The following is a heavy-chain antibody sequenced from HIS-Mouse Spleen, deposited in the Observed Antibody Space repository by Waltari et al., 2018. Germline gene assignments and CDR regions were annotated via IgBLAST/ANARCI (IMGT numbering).Heavy chain of an antibody. CDR3: ARAGDSSGTTDAFDI. Sequence: QVQLQQWGAGLLKPSETLSLTCAVYGGSFSGYYWSWIRQPPGKGLEWIGEINHSGSTNYNPSLKSRVTISVDTSKNQFSLKLSSVTAADTAVYCCARAGDSSGTTDAFDIWGQGTMVTVSS. D-gene: IGHD3-22*01. J-gene: IGHJ3*02. V-gene: IGHV4-34*01. CDR1: GGSFSGYY. CDR2: INHSGST.